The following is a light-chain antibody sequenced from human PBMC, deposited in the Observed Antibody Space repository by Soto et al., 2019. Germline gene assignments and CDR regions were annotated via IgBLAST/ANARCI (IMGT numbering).Light chain of an antibody. CDR1: QSISTY. V-gene: IGKV1-39*01. CDR2: AAS. J-gene: IGKJ1*01. CDR3: QQIFSTTTWT. Sequence: DIQMTQSPSSLSASVGDRVTITCRVSQSISTYLNWYQLKPGKAPKLLIYAASTLQSGVPSRFSGSGSGADFTLTISSLQAEDSATYFCQQIFSTTTWTFGQGTTVQIK.